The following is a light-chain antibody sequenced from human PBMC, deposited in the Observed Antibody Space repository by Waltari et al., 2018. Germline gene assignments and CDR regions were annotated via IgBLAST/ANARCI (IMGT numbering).Light chain of an antibody. Sequence: DIVLTQSPATLSLSPGERATLSCRASQSVSGHLAWYQQKPGQAPVLLIYDTSNRATGIPARFSGGGTGTDFTLSISRLEPEDFALHFCHLRTDWPPRYTFGQGTKLEIK. CDR3: HLRTDWPPRYT. CDR1: QSVSGH. J-gene: IGKJ2*01. CDR2: DTS. V-gene: IGKV3-11*01.